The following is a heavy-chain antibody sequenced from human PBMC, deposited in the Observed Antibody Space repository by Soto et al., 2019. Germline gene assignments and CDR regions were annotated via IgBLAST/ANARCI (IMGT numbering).Heavy chain of an antibody. J-gene: IGHJ3*02. CDR1: GFTVSSNY. CDR2: IYSGGST. Sequence: GGSLRLSCAASGFTVSSNYMSWVRQAPGKGLEWVSVIYSGGSTYYADSVKGRFTISRDNSKNTLYLQMNSLRAEDTAVYYCERDTAPRITVLRGPPPMRGFNIWGQGTMPTVS. D-gene: IGHD3-10*01. V-gene: IGHV3-66*01. CDR3: ERDTAPRITVLRGPPPMRGFNI.